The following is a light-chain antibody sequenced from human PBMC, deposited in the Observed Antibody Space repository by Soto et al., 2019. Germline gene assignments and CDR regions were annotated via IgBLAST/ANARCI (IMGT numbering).Light chain of an antibody. Sequence: QSVLTQPASVAGSPGQSITVSCTGTSSDVGAYNSVSWYQQHPGKAPKLMIYEVSNRPSGVSNRFSGSKSGNTASLTISGLQAEDEADYYCSSYTSSSTRVLGSGTKVTVL. CDR3: SSYTSSSTRV. J-gene: IGLJ1*01. V-gene: IGLV2-14*01. CDR2: EVS. CDR1: SSDVGAYNS.